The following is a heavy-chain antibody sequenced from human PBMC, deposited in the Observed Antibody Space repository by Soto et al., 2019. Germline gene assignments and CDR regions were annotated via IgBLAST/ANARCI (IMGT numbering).Heavy chain of an antibody. CDR1: GFTFSGYV. D-gene: IGHD2-15*01. J-gene: IGHJ4*02. CDR3: AKGSASARPYFFDC. CDR2: ISGDSGST. Sequence: GCLRLSCAASGFTFSGYVMSWVRQAPGKGLEWVSAISGDSGSTYHADSVKGRFTISRDNSKNTLFLQMNSLGAEDTAVYYCAKGSASARPYFFDCWGQGSLVTVSS. V-gene: IGHV3-23*01.